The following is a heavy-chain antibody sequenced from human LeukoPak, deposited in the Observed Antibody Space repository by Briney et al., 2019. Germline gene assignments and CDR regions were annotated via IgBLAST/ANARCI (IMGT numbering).Heavy chain of an antibody. V-gene: IGHV3-21*01. CDR1: GFTFSSYS. J-gene: IGHJ4*02. Sequence: GGSLRLSCAASGFTFSSYSMNWVRQAPGKGLEWVSSIGPTGTDRYYADSVRGRFTISRDNANNSMYLQMDSLRDEDTAVYYCATETIGRHYDYWGQGTLLTVSS. CDR3: ATETIGRHYDY. CDR2: IGPTGTDR. D-gene: IGHD1-14*01.